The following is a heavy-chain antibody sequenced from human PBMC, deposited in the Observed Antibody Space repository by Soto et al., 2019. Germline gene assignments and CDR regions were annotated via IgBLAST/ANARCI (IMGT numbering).Heavy chain of an antibody. V-gene: IGHV3-15*01. J-gene: IGHJ3*02. Sequence: DVKVVESGGGLVKPGGSLRLSCAASGFTFSNAWMNWVRQAPGKGLEWVGRIKSKTDGGTTDYVAPVKGRFTISRDDSKNTLYLHMDSLKTEDTAMYYCTTGVWGSFNIWGQGTMVTVSS. CDR2: IKSKTDGGTT. CDR1: GFTFSNAW. D-gene: IGHD6-13*01. CDR3: TTGVWGSFNI.